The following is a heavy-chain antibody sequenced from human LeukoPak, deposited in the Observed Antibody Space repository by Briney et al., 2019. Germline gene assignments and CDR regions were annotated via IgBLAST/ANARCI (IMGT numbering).Heavy chain of an antibody. CDR3: ASLVGVVVVAAQATDAFDI. D-gene: IGHD2-15*01. J-gene: IGHJ3*02. CDR2: IYYSGST. Sequence: SETLSLTCTVSGGSTSSSSYYWGWIRQPPGKGLEWIGSIYYSGSTYYNPSLKSRVTISVDTSKNQFSLKLSSVTAADTAVYYCASLVGVVVVAAQATDAFDIWGQGTMVTVSS. CDR1: GGSTSSSSYY. V-gene: IGHV4-39*07.